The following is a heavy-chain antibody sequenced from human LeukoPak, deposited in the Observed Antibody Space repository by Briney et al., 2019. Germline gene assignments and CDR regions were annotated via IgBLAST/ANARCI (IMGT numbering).Heavy chain of an antibody. Sequence: ASVKLSCNASGYTFTSYYMHWMRHAPGQGHGWMGIINPSGGSTSYAQKSQSRGTTITSTTTSTVHTQQSSRRSDDTAAYYCARAGGLHDNYHDRSGYYYWGQGTLVTVSS. CDR3: ARAGGLHDNYHDRSGYYY. CDR2: INPSGGST. CDR1: GYTFTSYY. J-gene: IGHJ4*02. V-gene: IGHV1-46*01. D-gene: IGHD3-22*01.